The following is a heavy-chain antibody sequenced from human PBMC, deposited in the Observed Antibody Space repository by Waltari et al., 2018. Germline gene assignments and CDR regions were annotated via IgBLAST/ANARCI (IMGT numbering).Heavy chain of an antibody. V-gene: IGHV3-74*01. CDR1: GFSFSGAC. CDR3: TRDNWGTSDY. CDR2: INPAGSAT. J-gene: IGHJ4*02. D-gene: IGHD7-27*01. Sequence: EVQLVESGGGLVQPGGSLRLSCAASGFSFSGACSHWVRQAPGKGLEWVSRINPAGSATTYADSVRGRFTISRDNAQNTLHLQMNSLRVEDTAMYYCTRDNWGTSDYWGQGTLVTVSS.